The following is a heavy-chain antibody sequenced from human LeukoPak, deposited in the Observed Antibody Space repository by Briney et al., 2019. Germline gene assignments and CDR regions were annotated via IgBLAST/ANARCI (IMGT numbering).Heavy chain of an antibody. Sequence: GGSLRLSCAASGFTFGDYAMHWVRQAPGKGLEWVSLISGDGGSTYYADSVKGRFTISRDNSKNSLYLQMNSLRTEDTALYYCASVRFYSSSYDAFDIWGQGTMVTVSS. V-gene: IGHV3-43*02. J-gene: IGHJ3*02. D-gene: IGHD6-13*01. CDR3: ASVRFYSSSYDAFDI. CDR2: ISGDGGST. CDR1: GFTFGDYA.